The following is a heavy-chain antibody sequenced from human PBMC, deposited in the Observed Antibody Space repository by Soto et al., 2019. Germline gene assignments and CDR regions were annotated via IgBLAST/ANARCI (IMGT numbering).Heavy chain of an antibody. V-gene: IGHV3-23*01. Sequence: HPGGSPRLSCAASGFTFSSYGMHWVRQAPGKGLEWVSVISGSGDNTYYADSVKGRFTISRDNSKNTLYVQMNSLRAEDTAVYYCARELGYCSGGNCYMDGAFDFWGQGTMVTVSS. J-gene: IGHJ3*01. CDR1: GFTFSSYG. D-gene: IGHD2-15*01. CDR3: ARELGYCSGGNCYMDGAFDF. CDR2: ISGSGDNT.